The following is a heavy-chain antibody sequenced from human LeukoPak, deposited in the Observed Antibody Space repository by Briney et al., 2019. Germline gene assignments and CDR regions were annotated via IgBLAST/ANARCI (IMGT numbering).Heavy chain of an antibody. V-gene: IGHV4-34*01. CDR2: INHSGGT. CDR1: GGSFSGYY. Sequence: SETLSLTCAVYGGSFSGYYWSWIRQPPGKGLEWIGEINHSGGTNYNPSLKSRVTISVDTSKNQFSLKLSSVTAADTAVYYCARGGRIVVVPAAMLTKYNWFDPWGQGTLVTVSS. CDR3: ARGGRIVVVPAAMLTKYNWFDP. D-gene: IGHD2-2*01. J-gene: IGHJ5*02.